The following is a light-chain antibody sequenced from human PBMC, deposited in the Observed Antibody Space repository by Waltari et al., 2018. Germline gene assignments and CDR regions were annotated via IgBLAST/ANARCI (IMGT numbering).Light chain of an antibody. CDR3: QQYDNYPYT. V-gene: IGKV1-5*03. J-gene: IGKJ2*01. Sequence: DIQMTQSPSTLSASVGDRVTITCRASLTIINWLAWYQQKPGEAPKLLIYKASTLDMGVPSRFSGSGSGTEFTLTISSLQPDDFATYYCQQYDNYPYTFGQGTKLEIK. CDR2: KAS. CDR1: LTIINW.